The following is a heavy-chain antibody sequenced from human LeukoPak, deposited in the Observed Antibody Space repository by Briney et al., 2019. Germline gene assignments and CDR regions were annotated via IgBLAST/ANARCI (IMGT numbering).Heavy chain of an antibody. Sequence: PGGSLRLSCAASGFTFSSYGMHWVRQAPGKGLEWVAVISYDGSNKYYADSVKGRFTISRDNSKNTLYLQMNGLRAEDTAVYYCAKDFNSGSHDYWGQGTLVTVSS. J-gene: IGHJ4*02. CDR2: ISYDGSNK. CDR1: GFTFSSYG. D-gene: IGHD1-26*01. CDR3: AKDFNSGSHDY. V-gene: IGHV3-30*18.